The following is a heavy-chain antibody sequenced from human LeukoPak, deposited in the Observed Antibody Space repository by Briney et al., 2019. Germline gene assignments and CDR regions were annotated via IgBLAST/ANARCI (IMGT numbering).Heavy chain of an antibody. D-gene: IGHD1-26*01. Sequence: ASVKVSCKASGYTFTSYGISWVRQAPGQGLEWMGWVSAYNGNTNYAQKLQGRVTMTTDTSTSTAYMELRSLRSDDTAVYYCARDVVGASTRNYYYDYMDVWGKGTTVTISS. J-gene: IGHJ6*03. CDR2: VSAYNGNT. CDR3: ARDVVGASTRNYYYDYMDV. V-gene: IGHV1-18*01. CDR1: GYTFTSYG.